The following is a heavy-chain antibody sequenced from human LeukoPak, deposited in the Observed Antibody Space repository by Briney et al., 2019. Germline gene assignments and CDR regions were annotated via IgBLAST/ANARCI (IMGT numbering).Heavy chain of an antibody. V-gene: IGHV3-53*01. CDR2: IYSGGRT. D-gene: IGHD3-10*01. J-gene: IGHJ6*02. CDR1: GLTVRSNY. Sequence: GGSLRLSCVASGLTVRSNYMSWVRQAPGKGLEWVSVIYSGGRTYYADAVKGRFTMSRDNSRNTVYLQMNSLTAEDTAVYYCARDFETGGYYYYGMDVWGQGTTVTVSS. CDR3: ARDFETGGYYYYGMDV.